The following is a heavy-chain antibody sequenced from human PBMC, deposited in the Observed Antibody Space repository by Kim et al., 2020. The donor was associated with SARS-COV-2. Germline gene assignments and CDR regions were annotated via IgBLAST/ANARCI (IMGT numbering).Heavy chain of an antibody. CDR1: GGSVSSGSYY. V-gene: IGHV4-61*01. D-gene: IGHD5-18*01. CDR3: ASRSIQLWPFDY. J-gene: IGHJ4*02. Sequence: SETLSLTCTVSGGSVSSGSYYWSWIRQPPGKGLEWIGYIYYSGSTNYNPSLKSRVTISVDTSKNQFSLKLSSVTAADTAVYYCASRSIQLWPFDYWGQGTLVTVSS. CDR2: IYYSGST.